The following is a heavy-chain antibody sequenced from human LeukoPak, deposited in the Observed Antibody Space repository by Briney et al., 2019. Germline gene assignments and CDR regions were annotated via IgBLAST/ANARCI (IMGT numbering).Heavy chain of an antibody. CDR3: ARVSVVVVTQPYYFDY. CDR1: GGTFNNSA. D-gene: IGHD2-21*02. J-gene: IGHJ4*02. CDR2: IIPIFSTA. V-gene: IGHV1-69*13. Sequence: SVKVSCKASGGTFNNSAVSWVRQAPGQGLEWMGGIIPIFSTAHYPQKFQGRVTITADESTSTAYMELSSLKSEDTAVYYCARVSVVVVTQPYYFDYWGQGTLVTVSS.